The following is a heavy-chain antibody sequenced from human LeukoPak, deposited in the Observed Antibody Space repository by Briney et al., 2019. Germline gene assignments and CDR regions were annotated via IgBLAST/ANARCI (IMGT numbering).Heavy chain of an antibody. J-gene: IGHJ4*02. CDR2: INPSGGRT. CDR3: ARGQGSSGWYPVHDY. CDR1: GYTFTSFY. V-gene: IGHV1-46*01. Sequence: WASVKVSCKAFGYTFTSFYMHWVRQAPGQGLEWMGIINPSGGRTTYAQKFQGRVTMTRDTSTSTVYMELSSLRSEDTAVYYCARGQGSSGWYPVHDYWGQGTLVTVSS. D-gene: IGHD6-19*01.